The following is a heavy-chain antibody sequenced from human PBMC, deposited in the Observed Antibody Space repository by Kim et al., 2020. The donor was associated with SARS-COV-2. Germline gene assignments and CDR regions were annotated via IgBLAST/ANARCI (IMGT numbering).Heavy chain of an antibody. CDR1: GYTFTSYG. Sequence: ASVKVSCKASGYTFTSYGISWVRQAPGQGLEWMGWISAYNGNTNYAQKLQGRVTMTTDTSTSTAYMELRSLRSDDTAVYYCARLYYGSGSYSHLLNWFDPWGQGTLVTVSS. CDR2: ISAYNGNT. D-gene: IGHD3-10*01. CDR3: ARLYYGSGSYSHLLNWFDP. V-gene: IGHV1-18*01. J-gene: IGHJ5*02.